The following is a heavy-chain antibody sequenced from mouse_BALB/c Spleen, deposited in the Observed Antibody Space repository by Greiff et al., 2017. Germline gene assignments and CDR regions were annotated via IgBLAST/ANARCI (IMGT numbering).Heavy chain of an antibody. D-gene: IGHD2-14*01. CDR1: GYSITSDYA. J-gene: IGHJ1*01. Sequence: EVKLQESGPGLVKPSQSLSLTCTVTGYSITSDYAWNWIRQFPGNKLEWMGYISYSGSTSYNPSLKSRISITRDTSKHQFFLQLNSVTTEDTATYYCARNYRYDDWYFDVWGAGTTGTVAS. V-gene: IGHV3-2*02. CDR3: ARNYRYDDWYFDV. CDR2: ISYSGST.